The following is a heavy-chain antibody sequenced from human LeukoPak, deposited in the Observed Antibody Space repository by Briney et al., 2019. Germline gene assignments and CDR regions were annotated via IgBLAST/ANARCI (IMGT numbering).Heavy chain of an antibody. V-gene: IGHV4-39*01. Sequence: SETLFLICSVSAGSISSSSYYWGWIRQPPGKRLEWIGSIYYSWSTYYNPSLYSRVTISVDTSKNHFYLELSSVTAADTAVYYCARQQYYYDSSGYRAPGRWYFDLWGRGTLDTVSS. J-gene: IGHJ2*01. CDR3: ARQQYYYDSSGYRAPGRWYFDL. D-gene: IGHD3-22*01. CDR1: AGSISSSSYY. CDR2: IYYSWST.